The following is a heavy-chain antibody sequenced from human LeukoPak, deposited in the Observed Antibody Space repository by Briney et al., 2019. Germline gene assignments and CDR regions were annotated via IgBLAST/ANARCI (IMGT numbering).Heavy chain of an antibody. CDR3: ARDVGYAAGGLYRFGLDV. CDR1: GFSLSGHW. V-gene: IGHV3-74*01. Sequence: PGGSLRLSCVGSGFSLSGHWMYWVRQVSSKGLVWLSRIKSDGSDTTYADSVKGRFTISRDNAKNTLYLQMNSLRAEDTAVYYCARDVGYAAGGLYRFGLDVWGRGTTVTVSS. D-gene: IGHD2-8*02. CDR2: IKSDGSDT. J-gene: IGHJ6*02.